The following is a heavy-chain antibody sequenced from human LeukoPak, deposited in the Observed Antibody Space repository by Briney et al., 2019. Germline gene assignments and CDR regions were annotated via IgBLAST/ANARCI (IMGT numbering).Heavy chain of an antibody. Sequence: GGSLRLSCAASGVTFSTYWMAWGRQAPGPGLGWVASIKPDGSVIYYGDSVKGRFTLSRDNTKNALNLQMNSLRAEDTAVYYCARGVVVVVAATRGGWFDPWGQGTLVTVSS. CDR1: GVTFSTYW. CDR2: IKPDGSVI. CDR3: ARGVVVVVAATRGGWFDP. V-gene: IGHV3-7*02. D-gene: IGHD2-15*01. J-gene: IGHJ5*02.